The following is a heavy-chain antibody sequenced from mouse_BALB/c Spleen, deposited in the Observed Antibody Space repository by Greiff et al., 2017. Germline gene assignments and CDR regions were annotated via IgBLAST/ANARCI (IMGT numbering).Heavy chain of an antibody. CDR3: AREAYGTGAMDY. Sequence: EVMLVESGGGLVKPGGSLKLSCAASGFTFSSYAMSWVRQTPEKRLEWVASISSGGSTYYPDSVKGRFTISRNNARNILYLQMSSLRSEDTAMYYCAREAYGTGAMDYWGQGTSVTVSS. CDR2: ISSGGST. CDR1: GFTFSSYA. V-gene: IGHV5-6-5*01. D-gene: IGHD1-1*01. J-gene: IGHJ4*01.